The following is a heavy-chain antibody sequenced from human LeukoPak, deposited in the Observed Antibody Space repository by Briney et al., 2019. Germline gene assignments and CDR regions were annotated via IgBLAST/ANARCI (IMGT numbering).Heavy chain of an antibody. J-gene: IGHJ4*02. Sequence: GGSLRLSCAASGFTFSSYAMSWVHQAPGKGLEWVSLISGSGGSTYYADSVKGRFTISRDNSKNTLSLQINSLRAEDTAVFYCAKVRTGSGGYTYGVDYWGQGTLVTVSS. D-gene: IGHD5-18*01. V-gene: IGHV3-23*01. CDR1: GFTFSSYA. CDR2: ISGSGGST. CDR3: AKVRTGSGGYTYGVDY.